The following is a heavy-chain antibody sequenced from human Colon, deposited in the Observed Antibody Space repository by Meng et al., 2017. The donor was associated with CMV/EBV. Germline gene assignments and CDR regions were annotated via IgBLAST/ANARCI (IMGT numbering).Heavy chain of an antibody. Sequence: GESLKISCAASGFTFRNHAMSWVRQAPGKGLEWVSVIYAGGRSTYLADSVKGRFIISRDDSKNTVYLQMSSLSAEDTGVYYCVRDTAGAGMDIWGQGTTVTVSS. CDR2: IYAGGRST. J-gene: IGHJ6*02. V-gene: IGHV3-23*03. CDR1: GFTFRNHA. CDR3: VRDTAGAGMDI. D-gene: IGHD5-18*01.